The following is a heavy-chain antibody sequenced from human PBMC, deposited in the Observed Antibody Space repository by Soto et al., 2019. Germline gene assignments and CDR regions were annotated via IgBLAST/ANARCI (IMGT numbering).Heavy chain of an antibody. CDR3: ARDHRSSPDYFDS. CDR1: GGSISSDDYY. Sequence: PSETLSLTCTVSGGSISSDDYYWAWIRQPPGKGLEWIGYIYYSGRTNYNPSLESRLTISMDMSKNQFSLTLRSVSAADTALYYCARDHRSSPDYFDSWGQGTLVTVSS. D-gene: IGHD6-6*01. V-gene: IGHV4-30-4*01. J-gene: IGHJ4*02. CDR2: IYYSGRT.